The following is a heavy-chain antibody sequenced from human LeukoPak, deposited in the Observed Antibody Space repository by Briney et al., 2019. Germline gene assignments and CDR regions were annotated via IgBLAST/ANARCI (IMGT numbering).Heavy chain of an antibody. CDR3: ARSVGKLNYFDY. D-gene: IGHD1-1*01. Sequence: GGSLRLSCAASGFTFSSYDMHWVRQATGKGLEWVSAIGTAGDTYYPGSVKGRFTISRENAKNSLYLQMNSLRAGDTAVYYCARSVGKLNYFDYWGQGTLVTVPS. V-gene: IGHV3-13*01. CDR2: IGTAGDT. J-gene: IGHJ4*02. CDR1: GFTFSSYD.